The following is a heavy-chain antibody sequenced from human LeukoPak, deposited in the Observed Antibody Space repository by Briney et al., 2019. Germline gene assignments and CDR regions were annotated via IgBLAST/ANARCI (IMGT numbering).Heavy chain of an antibody. V-gene: IGHV3-53*01. J-gene: IGHJ3*02. Sequence: GGSLRLSCAASGFTVSSNYMTWVRQAPGKGLEWVSVIYSGGSIYYADSVKGRFTISRDNSRNTLYLQMNSLRAEDTAVYYCARALNGFDIWGPGTLVTVSS. CDR2: IYSGGSI. CDR3: ARALNGFDI. CDR1: GFTVSSNY.